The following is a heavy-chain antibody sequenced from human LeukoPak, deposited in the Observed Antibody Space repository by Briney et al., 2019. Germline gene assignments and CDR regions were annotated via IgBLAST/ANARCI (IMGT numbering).Heavy chain of an antibody. CDR3: ARSFGGVIAFDY. V-gene: IGHV1-2*02. CDR2: INPNSGGT. Sequence: ASVKVSCKASGYTFAGYYMHWVRQAPGQGLEWMGWINPNSGGTNYAQKFQGRVTMTRDTSISTAYMELSRLRSDDTAVYYCARSFGGVIAFDYWGQGTLVTVSS. D-gene: IGHD3-16*02. J-gene: IGHJ4*02. CDR1: GYTFAGYY.